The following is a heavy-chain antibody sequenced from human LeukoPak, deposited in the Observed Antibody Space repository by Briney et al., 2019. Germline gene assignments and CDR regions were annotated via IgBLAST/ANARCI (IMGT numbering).Heavy chain of an antibody. J-gene: IGHJ4*02. CDR2: ISAYNGNT. Sequence: APVKVSRKASGGTFSSYAISWVRQAPGQGLEWMGWISAYNGNTNYAQKLQGRVTMTTDTSTSTAYMELRSLRSDDTAVYYCARRAYYDFWSGYDEPLDYWGQGTLVTVSS. D-gene: IGHD3-3*01. V-gene: IGHV1-18*01. CDR1: GGTFSSYA. CDR3: ARRAYYDFWSGYDEPLDY.